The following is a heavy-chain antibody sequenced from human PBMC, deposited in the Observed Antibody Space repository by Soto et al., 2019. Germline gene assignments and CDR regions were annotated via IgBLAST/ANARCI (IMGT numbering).Heavy chain of an antibody. Sequence: QVQLVQSGAEVKKPGSSVKVSCKASGGTFSSYDISWVRQAPGQGLEWMGGIIPIFGTANYAQKFQGRVTITADESTSTAYMELSSLRSEETAVYYCARDRNDYGNPDAFDIWCQGTMVTVSS. V-gene: IGHV1-69*01. CDR3: ARDRNDYGNPDAFDI. D-gene: IGHD4-4*01. CDR1: GGTFSSYD. J-gene: IGHJ3*02. CDR2: IIPIFGTA.